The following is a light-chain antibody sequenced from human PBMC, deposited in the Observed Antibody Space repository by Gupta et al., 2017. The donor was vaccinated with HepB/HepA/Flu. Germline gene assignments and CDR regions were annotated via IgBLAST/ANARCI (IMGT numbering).Light chain of an antibody. CDR2: AAS. Sequence: DIQLTQSPSFLSASVGDRVTITCRASQGISSYLAWYQQKPGKAPKLLIYAASTLQSGVPSRFSGSGSGTEFTLTISSLQPEDFATYYCQQRNRYLPSYTFGQGTKLEIK. CDR1: QGISSY. J-gene: IGKJ2*01. V-gene: IGKV1-9*01. CDR3: QQRNRYLPSYT.